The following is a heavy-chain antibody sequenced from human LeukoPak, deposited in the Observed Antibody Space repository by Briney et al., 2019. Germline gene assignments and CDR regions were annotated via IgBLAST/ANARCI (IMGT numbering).Heavy chain of an antibody. CDR3: AKDAQRGFDFSNSLES. Sequence: GGSLRLFCATSGFTFSHYGMHWVRQAPGKGLEWVAVIWSDGTEKYYGDSVKGRFTISRDNSKKTVYLQMNSLRVEDTAVYYCAKDAQRGFDFSNSLESWGQGTLVTVSS. J-gene: IGHJ4*02. V-gene: IGHV3-33*06. CDR1: GFTFSHYG. CDR2: IWSDGTEK. D-gene: IGHD3/OR15-3a*01.